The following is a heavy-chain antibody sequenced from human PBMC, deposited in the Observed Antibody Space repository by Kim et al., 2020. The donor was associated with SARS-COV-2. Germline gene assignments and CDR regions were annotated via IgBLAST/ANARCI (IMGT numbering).Heavy chain of an antibody. J-gene: IGHJ4*02. Sequence: GGSLRLSCETSGFTFSSYPMIWVRQAPGKGLEWVSSISPTGSYIFYADSVKGRFTISRDNTENSLYLQMNSLRAEDTAVYYCTRDYCASGCPSGYWGQGT. CDR2: ISPTGSYI. V-gene: IGHV3-21*01. CDR1: GFTFSSYP. D-gene: IGHD6-19*01. CDR3: TRDYCASGCPSGY.